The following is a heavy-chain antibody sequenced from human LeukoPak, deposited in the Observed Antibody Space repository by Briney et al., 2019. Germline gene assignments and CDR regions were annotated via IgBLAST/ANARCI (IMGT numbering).Heavy chain of an antibody. Sequence: ASVKVSCKASGYTFTGYYMHWVRQAPGQGLEWMGWMNPNSGNTGYAQKFQGRVTMTRNTSISTAYMELSSLRSEDTAVYYCAKRYSFGYYYGMDVWGQGTTVTVSS. V-gene: IGHV1-8*02. D-gene: IGHD5-18*01. CDR2: MNPNSGNT. CDR1: GYTFTGYY. CDR3: AKRYSFGYYYGMDV. J-gene: IGHJ6*02.